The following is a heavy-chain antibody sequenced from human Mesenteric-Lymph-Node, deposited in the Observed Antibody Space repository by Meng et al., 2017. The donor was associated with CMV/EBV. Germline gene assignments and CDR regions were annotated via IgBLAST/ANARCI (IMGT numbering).Heavy chain of an antibody. J-gene: IGHJ3*02. Sequence: GESLKISCAASGFTFSSYAMHLVRQAPGKGLEWVAVISYDGSNKYYADSVKGRFTIPRDNSKNTLYLQMNSLRAEDTAVYYCAKDMYYDFWSGSPIWGQGTMVTVSS. D-gene: IGHD3-3*01. CDR2: ISYDGSNK. CDR3: AKDMYYDFWSGSPI. CDR1: GFTFSSYA. V-gene: IGHV3-30-3*01.